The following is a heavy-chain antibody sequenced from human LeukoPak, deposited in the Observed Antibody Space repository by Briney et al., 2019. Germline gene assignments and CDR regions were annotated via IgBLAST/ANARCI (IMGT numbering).Heavy chain of an antibody. CDR2: IYYSGST. J-gene: IGHJ4*02. D-gene: IGHD6-19*01. V-gene: IGHV4-39*02. CDR3: ARDSSGWSDY. Sequence: PSETLSLTCTVSGGSISSSSYYWGWIRQPPGKGLEWIGSIYYSGSTYYNPSLKSRVTISVDTSKNQFSLKLSSVTAADTAVYYCARDSSGWSDYWGQGTLVTVSS. CDR1: GGSISSSSYY.